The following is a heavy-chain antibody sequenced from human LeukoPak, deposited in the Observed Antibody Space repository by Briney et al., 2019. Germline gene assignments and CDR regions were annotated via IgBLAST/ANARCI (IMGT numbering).Heavy chain of an antibody. CDR3: ARNGQFGVVDY. D-gene: IGHD3-3*01. V-gene: IGHV3-53*01. CDR1: GFTFSSYE. CDR2: IYSGGST. J-gene: IGHJ4*02. Sequence: GGSLRLSCAASGFTFSSYEMNWVRQAPGKGLEWVSVIYSGGSTYYADSVKGRFTISRDNSKNTLYLQMNSLRAEDTAVYYCARNGQFGVVDYWGQGTLVTVSS.